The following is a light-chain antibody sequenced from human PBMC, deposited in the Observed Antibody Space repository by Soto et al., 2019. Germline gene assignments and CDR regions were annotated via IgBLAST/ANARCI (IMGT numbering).Light chain of an antibody. CDR2: GAS. V-gene: IGKV3-20*01. CDR1: QSVSRSY. Sequence: EIVLTQSPGTLSLSPGERATLSCRASQSVSRSYLAWYQQKPGQAPRLLIYGASSRATGIPDRFSGSGSGTDFTLTISRLEPEDFAVYYCQQDGSSPWTFGQGTMVEIK. J-gene: IGKJ1*01. CDR3: QQDGSSPWT.